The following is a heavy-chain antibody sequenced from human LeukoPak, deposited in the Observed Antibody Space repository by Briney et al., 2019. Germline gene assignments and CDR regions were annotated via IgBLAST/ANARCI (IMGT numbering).Heavy chain of an antibody. V-gene: IGHV4-39*01. J-gene: IGHJ4*02. CDR3: ARHEEEDGYNAKTPDY. CDR1: GGSISRSNYF. D-gene: IGHD5-24*01. CDR2: IFYRGTT. Sequence: SETLSLTYSVSGGSISRSNYFWGWIRQPPGMGLEWIGSIFYRGTTYYNPSLKSRVTISVDTSRNHFSLRLSSVTAADTAVYYCARHEEEDGYNAKTPDYWGQGTLVTVSS.